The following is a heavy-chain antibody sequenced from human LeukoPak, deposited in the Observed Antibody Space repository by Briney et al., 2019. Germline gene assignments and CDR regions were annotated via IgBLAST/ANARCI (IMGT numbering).Heavy chain of an antibody. J-gene: IGHJ6*02. CDR2: INPNSGGT. CDR3: AREEVGATNYYGMDV. V-gene: IGHV1-2*02. CDR1: GYTFTSYY. D-gene: IGHD1-26*01. Sequence: ASVKVSCKASGYTFTSYYMHWVRQAPGQGLEWMGWINPNSGGTNYAQKFQGRVTMTRDTSISTAYMELSRLRSDDTAVYYCAREEVGATNYYGMDVWGQGTTVTVSS.